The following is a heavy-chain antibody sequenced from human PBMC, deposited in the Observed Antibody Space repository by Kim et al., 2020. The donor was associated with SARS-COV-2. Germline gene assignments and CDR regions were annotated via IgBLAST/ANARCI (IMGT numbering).Heavy chain of an antibody. V-gene: IGHV3-13*01. J-gene: IGHJ3*02. Sequence: PGTVKGRYTISRGNAKNSLYIQMNSLRAGDTAVYYCARGYSSSWYWAFDIWGQGTMVTVSS. D-gene: IGHD6-13*01. CDR3: ARGYSSSWYWAFDI.